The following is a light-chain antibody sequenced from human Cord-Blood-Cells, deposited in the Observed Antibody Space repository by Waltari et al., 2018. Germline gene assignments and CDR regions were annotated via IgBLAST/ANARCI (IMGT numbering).Light chain of an antibody. V-gene: IGKV3-20*01. Sequence: EIVLTQSPGTLSLSPGERATLSCRASQSVSSSYLAWYQQKPGQAPRLLIYGASSRATGIPDRFSGSGSGTDFTLTISRLEPEDCAVYYSQQYETFGQGTKVEIK. CDR3: QQYET. CDR1: QSVSSSY. J-gene: IGKJ1*01. CDR2: GAS.